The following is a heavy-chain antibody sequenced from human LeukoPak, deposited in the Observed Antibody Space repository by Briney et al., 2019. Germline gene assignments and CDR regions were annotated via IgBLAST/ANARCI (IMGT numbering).Heavy chain of an antibody. D-gene: IGHD3-10*01. V-gene: IGHV4-59*01. CDR3: ASLYGSGRRFDP. CDR1: GGSISSYY. Sequence: SETLSPTCTVSGGSISSYYWSWIRQPPGKGLEWIGYIYYSGSTNYNPSLKSRVTISVDTSKNQFSLKLSSVTAADTAVYYCASLYGSGRRFDPWGQGTLVTVSS. J-gene: IGHJ5*02. CDR2: IYYSGST.